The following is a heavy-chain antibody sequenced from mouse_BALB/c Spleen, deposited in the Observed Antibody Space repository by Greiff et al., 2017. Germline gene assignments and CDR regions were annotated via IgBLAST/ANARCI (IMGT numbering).Heavy chain of an antibody. V-gene: IGHV1-69*02. CDR1: GYTFTSYW. Sequence: QVQLQQPGAELVRPGASVKLSCKASGYTFTSYWINWVKQRPGQGLEWIGNIYPSDSYTNYNQKFKDKATLTVDKSSSTAYMQLSSPTSEDSAVYYCARARYGRPFDYWGQGTTLTVSS. J-gene: IGHJ2*01. CDR3: ARARYGRPFDY. D-gene: IGHD1-1*01. CDR2: IYPSDSYT.